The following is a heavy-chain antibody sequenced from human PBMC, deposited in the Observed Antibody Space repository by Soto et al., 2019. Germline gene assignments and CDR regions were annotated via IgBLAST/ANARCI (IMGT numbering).Heavy chain of an antibody. CDR3: ARDYGDFGAFDI. V-gene: IGHV4-34*01. CDR2: INHSGST. Sequence: PSETLSLTCAVYGGSFSGYYWSWIRRPPGKGLEWIGEINHSGSTNYNPSLKSRVTISVDTSKNQFSLKLSSVTAADTAVYSCARDYGDFGAFDIWGQGTMVTVSS. D-gene: IGHD4-17*01. CDR1: GGSFSGYY. J-gene: IGHJ3*02.